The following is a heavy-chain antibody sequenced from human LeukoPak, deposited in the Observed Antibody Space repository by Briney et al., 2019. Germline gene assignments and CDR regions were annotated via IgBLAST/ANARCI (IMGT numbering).Heavy chain of an antibody. D-gene: IGHD3-9*01. CDR1: GYSFTSYW. J-gene: IGHJ4*02. CDR2: IDPSDSYT. CDR3: ARSLFDYDILTGHDY. V-gene: IGHV5-10-1*01. Sequence: GESLKISCKGSGYSFTSYWIGWVRRMSGKGLEWMGTIDPSDSYTKYSPTFQGHVTISADKSISTAYLQWSSLKASDTAVYYCARSLFDYDILTGHDYWGQGTLVTVSS.